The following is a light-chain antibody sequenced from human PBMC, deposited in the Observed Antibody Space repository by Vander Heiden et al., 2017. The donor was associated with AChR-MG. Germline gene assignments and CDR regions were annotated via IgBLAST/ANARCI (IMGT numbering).Light chain of an antibody. CDR1: SSNIGSNY. Sequence: QSVLTQPPSASGPPGQRVTISCSGSSSNIGSNYVYRYQQLPGTAPKLLIYGNNQRPSGVSDRFSGSKSGTSASLAISGLRSEDEADYYCAAWDDSLSVVFGGGTKLTVL. V-gene: IGLV1-47*01. CDR2: GNN. CDR3: AAWDDSLSVV. J-gene: IGLJ2*01.